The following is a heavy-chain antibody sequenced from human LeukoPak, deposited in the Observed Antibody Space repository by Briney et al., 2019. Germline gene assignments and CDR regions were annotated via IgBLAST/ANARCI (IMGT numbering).Heavy chain of an antibody. CDR1: RYTFTDSF. Sequence: ASVKVSCKASRYTFTDSFMHWVRQAPGQGPEWMGRIYPNNGATNYAQKFQGRVTMTSDPSLSAAYLELTSLTSDDTAVYYCAKAPPVGPTTSPDSWGQGTLVIVSS. J-gene: IGHJ4*02. V-gene: IGHV1-2*06. D-gene: IGHD1-26*01. CDR3: AKAPPVGPTTSPDS. CDR2: IYPNNGAT.